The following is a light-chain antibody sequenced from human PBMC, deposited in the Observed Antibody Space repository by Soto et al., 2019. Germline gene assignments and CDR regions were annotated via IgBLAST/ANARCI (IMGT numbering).Light chain of an antibody. V-gene: IGLV2-14*01. CDR1: NSDVGIYDF. J-gene: IGLJ1*01. CDR3: ISYTSDDVRSV. Sequence: QSALTQPASVSGTPGQSITISCTGSNSDVGIYDFVSWYQHHPGRAPKLIVSEVSHRPSGVSNRFSGSKSGNTASLTISGLQSEDEADYYCISYTSDDVRSVFGTGTKATVL. CDR2: EVS.